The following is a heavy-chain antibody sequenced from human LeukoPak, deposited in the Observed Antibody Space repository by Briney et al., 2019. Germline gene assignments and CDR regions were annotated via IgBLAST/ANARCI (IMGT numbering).Heavy chain of an antibody. V-gene: IGHV3-7*01. J-gene: IGHJ4*02. CDR2: IKQDGSEK. Sequence: GGSLRLSCAASGFTFSSYWMSWVRQAPGKGLEWVANIKQDGSEKYYADSVKGRFTISRDNAKNSLYLQMNSLRAEDTAVYYCARPYYYDSTGYWDLLKPDYWGQGTLVTVSS. D-gene: IGHD3-22*01. CDR3: ARPYYYDSTGYWDLLKPDY. CDR1: GFTFSSYW.